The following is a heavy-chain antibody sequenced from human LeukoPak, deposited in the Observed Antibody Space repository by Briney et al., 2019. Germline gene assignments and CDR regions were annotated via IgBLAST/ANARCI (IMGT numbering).Heavy chain of an antibody. V-gene: IGHV3-23*01. CDR2: ISDSGGNT. CDR3: AKDGAQVGVTFDY. CDR1: GFTLSSYV. D-gene: IGHD1-26*01. J-gene: IGHJ4*02. Sequence: GGSLRLSCAASGFTLSSYVMSWVRQAPGKGLEWVSSISDSGGNTYYADSVKGRFTISRDNFKNTLYLQMNSLRVEDTAIYYCAKDGAQVGVTFDYWGQGTLVTVSS.